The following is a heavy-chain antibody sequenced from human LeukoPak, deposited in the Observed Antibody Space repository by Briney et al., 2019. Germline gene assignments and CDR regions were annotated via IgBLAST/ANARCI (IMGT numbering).Heavy chain of an antibody. CDR1: GFTFSSYA. Sequence: GRSLRLSCAASGFTFSSYAMHWVRQAPGKGLEWVAVISYDGSNKYYADSVKGRFTISRDNSKNTLYLQMNSLRAEDTAVYYCARDQSGSSPPGYYMDVWGKGTTATVSS. CDR3: ARDQSGSSPPGYYMDV. V-gene: IGHV3-30*01. J-gene: IGHJ6*03. CDR2: ISYDGSNK. D-gene: IGHD6-13*01.